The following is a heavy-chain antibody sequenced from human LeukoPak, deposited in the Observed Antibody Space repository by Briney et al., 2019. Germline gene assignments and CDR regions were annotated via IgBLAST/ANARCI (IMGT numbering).Heavy chain of an antibody. D-gene: IGHD2-2*01. CDR3: ARRCSSTSCYGIGMDV. J-gene: IGHJ6*02. CDR1: GGSISSYY. CDR2: IYYSGST. V-gene: IGHV4-59*08. Sequence: SETPSLTCTVSGGSISSYYWSWIRQPPGKGLEWIGYIYYSGSTNYNPSLKSRVTISVDTSKNQFSLKLSSVTAADTAVYYCARRCSSTSCYGIGMDVWGQGTTVTVSS.